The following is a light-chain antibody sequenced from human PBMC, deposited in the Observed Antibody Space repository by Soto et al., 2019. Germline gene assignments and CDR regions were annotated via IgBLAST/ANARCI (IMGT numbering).Light chain of an antibody. Sequence: QSVLTQPPSVSGAPGQRVTISCTGSSSNIGAGYDVHWYQQLPETAPKLLIYGNSNRPSGVPDRFSGSKSGTSASLAITGLQAEDGADYYCHPYVRSRSGYVFGTGTKLTV. CDR2: GNS. CDR1: SSNIGAGYD. V-gene: IGLV1-40*01. CDR3: HPYVRSRSGYV. J-gene: IGLJ1*01.